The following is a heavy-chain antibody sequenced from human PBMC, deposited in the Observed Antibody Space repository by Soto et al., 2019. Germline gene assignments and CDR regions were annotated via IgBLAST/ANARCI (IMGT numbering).Heavy chain of an antibody. J-gene: IGHJ6*03. V-gene: IGHV3-7*01. D-gene: IGHD3-9*01. CDR1: GFTISRYW. CDR2: IKQDGSEK. Sequence: PGGSLRLSCAASGFTISRYWMSWVCQAPGKGLEWVANIKQDGSEKYYVDSVKGRFTISRDNAKNSLYLQMNSLRAEDTAVYYCARVLYPGYAYYDIDTFGKGDALTISS. CDR3: ARVLYPGYAYYDIDT.